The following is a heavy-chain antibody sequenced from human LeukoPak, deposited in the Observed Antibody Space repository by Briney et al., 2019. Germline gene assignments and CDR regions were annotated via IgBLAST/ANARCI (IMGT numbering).Heavy chain of an antibody. V-gene: IGHV3-30*02. CDR1: GFTFSSYG. CDR3: ARGGWRDGYNEDYFDY. CDR2: IRYDGSNK. Sequence: GGSLRLSCAASGFTFSSYGMHWVRQAPGKGLEWVAFIRYDGSNKYYADSVKGRFTISRDNSKNTLYLQMNSLRAEDTAVYYCARGGWRDGYNEDYFDYWGQGTLVTVSS. J-gene: IGHJ4*02. D-gene: IGHD5-24*01.